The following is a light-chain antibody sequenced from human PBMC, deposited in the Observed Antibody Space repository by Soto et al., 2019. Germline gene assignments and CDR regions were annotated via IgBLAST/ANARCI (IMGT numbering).Light chain of an antibody. CDR3: SSYTSSTTVI. CDR1: SIDVGGYNY. J-gene: IGLJ2*01. CDR2: EVS. Sequence: QSALTQPTSVSGSPGQSITISCSGTSIDVGGYNYVSWYQQHPGKAPKLMIYEVSYRPSGVSNRFSGSKSGNMASLTISGLQAEDEADYYCSSYTSSTTVIFGGGTKVTVL. V-gene: IGLV2-14*01.